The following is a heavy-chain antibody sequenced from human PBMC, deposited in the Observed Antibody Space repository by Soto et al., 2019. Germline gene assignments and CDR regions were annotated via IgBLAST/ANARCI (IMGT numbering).Heavy chain of an antibody. Sequence: GGSLRLSCAASGFTFSSYAMSWVRQAPGKGLEWVSAISGSGGSTYYADSVKGRFTISRDNSKNTLYLQMNSLRAEDTAVYYCVNHYSGYDSHYYYYMDVWGKGTTVTVSS. V-gene: IGHV3-23*01. CDR2: ISGSGGST. J-gene: IGHJ6*03. D-gene: IGHD5-12*01. CDR3: VNHYSGYDSHYYYYMDV. CDR1: GFTFSSYA.